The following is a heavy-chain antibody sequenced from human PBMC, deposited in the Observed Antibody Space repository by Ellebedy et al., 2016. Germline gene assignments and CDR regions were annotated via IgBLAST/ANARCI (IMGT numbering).Heavy chain of an antibody. J-gene: IGHJ4*02. D-gene: IGHD6-13*01. CDR2: ISSNGDST. CDR3: VSALAAVFDS. Sequence: GGSLRLSCAASGFTFSTYAMHWVRQAPGKGLEYVSTISSNGDSTYYANSVKGRFSISRDNSKNTLYLQMGSLRTEDMAFYYCVSALAAVFDSWGQGTLVTVSS. V-gene: IGHV3-64*01. CDR1: GFTFSTYA.